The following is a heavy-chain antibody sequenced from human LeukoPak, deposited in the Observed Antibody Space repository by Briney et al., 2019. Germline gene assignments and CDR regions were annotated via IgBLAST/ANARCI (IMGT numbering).Heavy chain of an antibody. Sequence: PGGSLRLSCAASGFTLSRYSMNWVRQAPGKGLEWISYISRSTNSISYADSVKGRFTISRDNAKNSLFLQVNNLRDEDTAVYYCARDRCPGIKPAGTVGMVVWGQGTTVTVSS. CDR1: GFTLSRYS. CDR2: ISRSTNSI. CDR3: ARDRCPGIKPAGTVGMVV. V-gene: IGHV3-48*02. D-gene: IGHD6-13*01. J-gene: IGHJ6*02.